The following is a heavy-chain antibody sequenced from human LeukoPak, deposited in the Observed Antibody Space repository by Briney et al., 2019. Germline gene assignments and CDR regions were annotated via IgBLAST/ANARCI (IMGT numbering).Heavy chain of an antibody. V-gene: IGHV3-30*18. CDR3: AKDEGSSWNGTPDT. CDR1: GFTFSSYG. CDR2: ISYDGSNK. D-gene: IGHD6-13*01. J-gene: IGHJ3*02. Sequence: GGSLRLSCAASGFTFSSYGMHWVRQAPGKGLEWVAVISYDGSNKYYADSVKGRFTISRDNSKNTLYLQMNSLRAEDTAVYYCAKDEGSSWNGTPDTWGQGTMVTVSS.